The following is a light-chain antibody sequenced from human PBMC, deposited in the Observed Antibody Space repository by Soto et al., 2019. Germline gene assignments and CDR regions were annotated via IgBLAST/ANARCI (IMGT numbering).Light chain of an antibody. J-gene: IGKJ2*01. Sequence: EIQMTQSPSSLSASVGDRITITCRATQSIRTYLNWYQQKPGKAPKVLIFGASNLQSGVPSRFSGSGSGTDFTLTISSLQPDDFATYYCQQSYSTPQYTFGQGTKLEIK. V-gene: IGKV1-39*01. CDR3: QQSYSTPQYT. CDR2: GAS. CDR1: QSIRTY.